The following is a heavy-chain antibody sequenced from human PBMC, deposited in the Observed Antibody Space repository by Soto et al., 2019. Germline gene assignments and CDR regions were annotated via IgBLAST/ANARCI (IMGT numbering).Heavy chain of an antibody. Sequence: QVQLVQSGAEVKKPGASVKVSCKASGYTFTSYGISWVRQAPGQGLEWMGWISAYNGNTNYAQKLQGRVTMTTDTATSTAYRELRSLRSDDTAVYYYARVPEKLELINWFDPWGQGTLVTVSS. CDR2: ISAYNGNT. D-gene: IGHD1-7*01. CDR1: GYTFTSYG. V-gene: IGHV1-18*04. J-gene: IGHJ5*02. CDR3: ARVPEKLELINWFDP.